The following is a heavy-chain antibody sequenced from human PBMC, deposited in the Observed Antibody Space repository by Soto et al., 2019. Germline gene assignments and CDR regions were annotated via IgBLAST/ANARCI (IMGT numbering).Heavy chain of an antibody. V-gene: IGHV5-51*01. CDR1: GYSFTSYW. D-gene: IGHD3-3*02. CDR3: ARHVLARYYYYYGMDV. CDR2: IYPGDSDT. J-gene: IGHJ6*02. Sequence: PGESLKISCKGSGYSFTSYWIGWVRQMPGKGLEWMGIIYPGDSDTRYSPSFQGQVTISADKSISTAYLQWSSLKASDTAMYYCARHVLARYYYYYGMDVWGQGTTVTVSS.